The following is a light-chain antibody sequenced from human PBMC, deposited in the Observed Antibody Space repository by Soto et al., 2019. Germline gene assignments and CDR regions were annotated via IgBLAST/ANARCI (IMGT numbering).Light chain of an antibody. Sequence: EIVMTQSPATLSVSPGERATLSCRASQSVYSNLAWYQQKPGQAPRLLIYHASTRATGIPARFSGGGSGTEFTLTICRLQSEDFAVYYRQQYPNWPLTFGGGTKVEIK. J-gene: IGKJ4*01. CDR2: HAS. V-gene: IGKV3-15*01. CDR1: QSVYSN. CDR3: QQYPNWPLT.